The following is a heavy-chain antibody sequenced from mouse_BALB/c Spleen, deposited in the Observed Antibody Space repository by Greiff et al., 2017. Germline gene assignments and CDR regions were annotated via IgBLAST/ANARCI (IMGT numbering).Heavy chain of an antibody. D-gene: IGHD2-14*01. CDR2: ISSGGSYT. CDR1: GFTFSSYG. Sequence: DVQLVESGGDLVKPGGSLKLSCAASGFTFSSYGMSWVRQTPDKRLEWVATISSGGSYTYYPDSVKGRFTISRDNAKNTLYLQMSSLKSEDTAMYYCARQGEVRDYFDYWGQGTTLTVSS. J-gene: IGHJ2*01. V-gene: IGHV5-6*01. CDR3: ARQGEVRDYFDY.